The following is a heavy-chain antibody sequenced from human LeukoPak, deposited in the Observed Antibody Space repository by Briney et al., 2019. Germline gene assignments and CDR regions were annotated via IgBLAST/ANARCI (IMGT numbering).Heavy chain of an antibody. V-gene: IGHV3-30-3*01. J-gene: IGHJ4*02. Sequence: GGSLRLSCAASGFTFSSYAMHWVRQALGKGLEWVAVISYDGSNKYYADSVKGRFTISRDNSKNTLYLQMNSLRAEDTAVYYCAKDLVRSTAAAGSSWGQGTLVTVSS. CDR2: ISYDGSNK. D-gene: IGHD6-13*01. CDR1: GFTFSSYA. CDR3: AKDLVRSTAAAGSS.